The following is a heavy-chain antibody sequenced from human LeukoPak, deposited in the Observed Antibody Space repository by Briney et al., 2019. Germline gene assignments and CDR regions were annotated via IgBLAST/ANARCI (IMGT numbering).Heavy chain of an antibody. J-gene: IGHJ4*02. V-gene: IGHV3-30-3*01. CDR3: AGGPAGATDY. D-gene: IGHD1-26*01. CDR2: ISYDGSNK. CDR1: GFTFSSYA. Sequence: GGSLRLSCAASGFTFSSYAMHWVRQAPGKGLEWVAVISYDGSNKYYADSVKGRFTISRDNSKNTLYLQMNSLRAEDTAVYYCAGGPAGATDYWGQGTLVTVSS.